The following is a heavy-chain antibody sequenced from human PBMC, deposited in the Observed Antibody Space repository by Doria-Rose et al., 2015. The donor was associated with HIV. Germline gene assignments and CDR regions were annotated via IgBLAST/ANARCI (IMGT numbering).Heavy chain of an antibody. CDR1: GVSLSSPGMG. CDR3: ARIKSSRWYHKYYFDF. J-gene: IGHJ4*02. V-gene: IGHV2-26*01. CDR2: IFSDDVR. D-gene: IGHD6-13*01. Sequence: ITLKESGPVLVKPTETLTLTCTVSGVSLSSPGMGVSWIRQPPGKALEWLANIFSDDVRSYKTSLKCRLTISRGTSKSQVVLTMTDMDPVDTATYYCARIKSSRWYHKYYFDFWGQGTLVIVAA.